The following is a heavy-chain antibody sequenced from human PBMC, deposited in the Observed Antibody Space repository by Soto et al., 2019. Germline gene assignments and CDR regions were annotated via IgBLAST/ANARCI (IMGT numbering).Heavy chain of an antibody. V-gene: IGHV4-34*01. CDR2: INHSGST. Sequence: SETLSLTCAVYGGSFSGYYWSWIRQPPGKGLEWIGEINHSGSTNYNPSLKSRVTISVDTSKNQFSLKLSSVTAADTAVYYCARVGDYYDSSGYYFDHWRQGTLVTVSS. CDR3: ARVGDYYDSSGYYFDH. J-gene: IGHJ4*02. CDR1: GGSFSGYY. D-gene: IGHD3-22*01.